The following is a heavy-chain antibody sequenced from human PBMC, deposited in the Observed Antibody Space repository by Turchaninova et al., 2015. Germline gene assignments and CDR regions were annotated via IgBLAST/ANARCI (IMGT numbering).Heavy chain of an antibody. Sequence: QVQLVQSGAEVKKPGASVKVSCKASGYTFTSYGYSWVRQGPGQGLGGMGLISAYNGNTNYAQNLQGRVTMTTDTSTSTAYMELRSLRSDDTAVYYCARDSPRHDYGDYLTFDYWGQGTLVTVSS. J-gene: IGHJ4*02. V-gene: IGHV1-18*01. CDR3: ARDSPRHDYGDYLTFDY. D-gene: IGHD4-17*01. CDR2: ISAYNGNT. CDR1: GYTFTSYG.